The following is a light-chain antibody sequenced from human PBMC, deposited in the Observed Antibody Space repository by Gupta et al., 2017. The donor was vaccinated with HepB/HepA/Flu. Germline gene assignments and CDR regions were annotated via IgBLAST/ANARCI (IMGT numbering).Light chain of an antibody. CDR2: WAS. V-gene: IGKV4-1*01. CDR3: QQYFSTPQS. J-gene: IGKJ4*01. CDR1: QSVLYSSINKNS. Sequence: DIVMTQSPDSLAVSLGERATINCKSSQSVLYSSINKNSLAWYQQKPGQPPKLLIYWASTRESGVPDRFSGSGSGTDFTLTISSLQAEDVAVYYCQQYFSTPQSFGGGTKVEIK.